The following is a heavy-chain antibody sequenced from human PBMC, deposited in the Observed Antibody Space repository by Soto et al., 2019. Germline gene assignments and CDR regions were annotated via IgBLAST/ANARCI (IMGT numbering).Heavy chain of an antibody. J-gene: IGHJ6*02. D-gene: IGHD4-17*01. CDR2: TRNKANSYTT. V-gene: IGHV3-72*01. CDR1: GFTFSDHY. CDR3: ARSLTYGHYGMDV. Sequence: EVQLVESGGGLVQPGGSLRLSCAASGFTFSDHYMDWVRQAPGKGLEWVGRTRNKANSYTTEYAASAKGRFTISRDDSKNSLYLQMNSLKTEDAAVYYRARSLTYGHYGMDVWGQGTTVTVSS.